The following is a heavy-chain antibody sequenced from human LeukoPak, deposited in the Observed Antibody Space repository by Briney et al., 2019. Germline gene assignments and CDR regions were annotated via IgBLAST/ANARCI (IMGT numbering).Heavy chain of an antibody. V-gene: IGHV3-21*01. CDR1: GFTFSSYS. CDR2: ISSSSSYI. J-gene: IGHJ4*02. CDR3: ARERDYYDSSGYYNY. D-gene: IGHD3-22*01. Sequence: GGSLRLSCAASGFTFSSYSMNWVRQALGKGLEWVSSISSSSSYIYYADSVKGRFTISRDNAKNSLYLQMNSLRAEDTAVYYCARERDYYDSSGYYNYGGQGTLVTVSS.